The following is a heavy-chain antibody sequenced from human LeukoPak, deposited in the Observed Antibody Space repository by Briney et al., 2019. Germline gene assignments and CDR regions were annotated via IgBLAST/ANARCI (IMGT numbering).Heavy chain of an antibody. CDR2: ISGSGGST. CDR1: GFNFSIHW. D-gene: IGHD3-9*01. Sequence: PGGSLRLSCAASGFNFSIHWMTWVPQAPGKGLEWVSAISGSGGSTYYADSVKGRFTISRDNSKNTLYLQMNSLRAVDTAVYYCARERHDILTGYVEYWGQGTLVTVSS. J-gene: IGHJ4*02. CDR3: ARERHDILTGYVEY. V-gene: IGHV3-23*01.